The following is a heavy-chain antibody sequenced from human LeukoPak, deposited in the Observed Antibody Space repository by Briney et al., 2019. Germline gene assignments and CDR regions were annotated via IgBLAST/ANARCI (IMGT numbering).Heavy chain of an antibody. CDR3: AKGGQDFDFWRFDL. CDR2: ISDTGGRT. D-gene: IGHD3-3*01. J-gene: IGHJ5*02. V-gene: IGHV3-23*01. CDR1: GFTFSDSA. Sequence: GGSLRLSCAASGFTFSDSAVSWVRHSLGEGLKWVSSISDTGGRTYYADSVKGRFTITRDNSRNTVNLQMNSLRAGDTARYYCAKGGQDFDFWRFDLWGQGILVIVSS.